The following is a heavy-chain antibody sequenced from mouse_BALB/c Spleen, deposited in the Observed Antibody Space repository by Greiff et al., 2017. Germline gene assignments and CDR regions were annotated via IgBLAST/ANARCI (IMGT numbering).Heavy chain of an antibody. CDR1: GYTFTSYW. D-gene: IGHD2-5*01. Sequence: QVQLQQSGAELAKPGASVKMSCKASGYTFTSYWMHWVKQRPGQGLEWIGYINPSTGYTEYNQKFKDKATLTADKSSSTAYMQLSSLTSEDSAVYYCARGVTGYYAMDYWGQGTSVTVSS. CDR3: ARGVTGYYAMDY. CDR2: INPSTGYT. J-gene: IGHJ4*01. V-gene: IGHV1-7*01.